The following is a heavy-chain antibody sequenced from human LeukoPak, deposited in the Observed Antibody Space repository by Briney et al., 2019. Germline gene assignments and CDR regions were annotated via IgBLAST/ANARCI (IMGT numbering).Heavy chain of an antibody. J-gene: IGHJ4*02. V-gene: IGHV4-39*01. CDR1: GGSISSYY. CDR2: IYYSGST. D-gene: IGHD2-2*01. CDR3: ARLNYCSSTSCYHSPYFDY. Sequence: SETLSLTCTVSGGSISSYYWGWIRQPPGKGLEWIGSIYYSGSTYYNPSLKSRVTISVDTSKNQFSLKLSSVTAADTAVSYCARLNYCSSTSCYHSPYFDYWGQGTLVTVSS.